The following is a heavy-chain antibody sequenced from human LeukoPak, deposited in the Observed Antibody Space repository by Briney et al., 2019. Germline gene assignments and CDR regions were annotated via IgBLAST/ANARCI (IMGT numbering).Heavy chain of an antibody. J-gene: IGHJ4*02. V-gene: IGHV3-74*01. Sequence: GGSLRLSCAASGFTFSNYWMHWVRQAPGKGLVWVSRINGDGSSTNYADSVKGRFTISRDNAKNTVYLQMNSLRAEDTAVYYCAKGEAVEGGYFDYWGQGTLVTVSS. CDR3: AKGEAVEGGYFDY. D-gene: IGHD6-19*01. CDR2: INGDGSST. CDR1: GFTFSNYW.